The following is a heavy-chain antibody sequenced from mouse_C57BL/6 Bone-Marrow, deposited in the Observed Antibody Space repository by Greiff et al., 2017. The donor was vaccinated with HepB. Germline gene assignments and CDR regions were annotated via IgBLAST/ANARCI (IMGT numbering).Heavy chain of an antibody. CDR2: IRLKSDNYAT. CDR1: GFTFSNYW. CDR3: TGYDYSWFAY. Sequence: EVKLVESGGGLVQPGGSMKLSCVASGFTFSNYWMNWVRQSPEKGLEWVAQIRLKSDNYATHYAESVKGRFTISRDDSKSSVYLQMNNLRAEDTGIYYCTGYDYSWFAYWGQGTLVTVSA. J-gene: IGHJ3*01. V-gene: IGHV6-3*01. D-gene: IGHD2-4*01.